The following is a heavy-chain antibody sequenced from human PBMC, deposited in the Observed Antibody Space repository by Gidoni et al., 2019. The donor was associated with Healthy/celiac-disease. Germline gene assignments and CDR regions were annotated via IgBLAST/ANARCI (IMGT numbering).Heavy chain of an antibody. Sequence: QVWLVESGGGVVQPGRSLRLYCAACGVTFSSYAMHWVRQAPGKGQEWVAVISYDGSNKYYEDAVKGRFTISRDNSKNTLYLQRNSLRAEDTAVYYCATEVYDFWSGYFTSQDAFAIWGQGTMVTVSS. CDR1: GVTFSSYA. V-gene: IGHV3-30-3*02. CDR3: ATEVYDFWSGYFTSQDAFAI. D-gene: IGHD3-3*01. CDR2: ISYDGSNK. J-gene: IGHJ3*02.